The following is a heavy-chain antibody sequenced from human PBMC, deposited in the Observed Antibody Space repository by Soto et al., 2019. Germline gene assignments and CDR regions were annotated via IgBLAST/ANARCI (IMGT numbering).Heavy chain of an antibody. V-gene: IGHV3-23*01. J-gene: IGHJ3*01. D-gene: IGHD5-18*01. CDR2: MSATGGST. CDR3: AKSWGDTWQESAFDV. CDR1: GFGFSAYS. Sequence: ELQLLESGGDLIQPGGSLRLSCAASGFGFSAYSMSWVRQAAGKGLEWVSGMSATGGSTYYIDSVKGRFIISRDNSRKTLYLQMNSLRADDTAIYYCAKSWGDTWQESAFDVWGLGKMVTV.